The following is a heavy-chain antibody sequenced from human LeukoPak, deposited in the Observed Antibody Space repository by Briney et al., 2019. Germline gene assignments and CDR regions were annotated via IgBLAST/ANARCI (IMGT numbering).Heavy chain of an antibody. CDR1: GITLTNYG. D-gene: IGHD3-10*01. Sequence: PGGSLRLSCAVSGITLTNYGMSWVRQAPGKGLEWVSAISGSGGSTYYADTVKGRFTISRDNSKNTLYPQMTSLRAEDTAVYYCAKDSGYGSGSYSWGQGTLVTVSS. J-gene: IGHJ5*02. CDR3: AKDSGYGSGSYS. V-gene: IGHV3-23*01. CDR2: ISGSGGST.